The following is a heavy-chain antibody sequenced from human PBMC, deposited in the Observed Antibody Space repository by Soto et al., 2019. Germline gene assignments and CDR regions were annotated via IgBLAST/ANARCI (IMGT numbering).Heavy chain of an antibody. CDR1: GFTFSSYA. Sequence: PGGSLRLSCAASGFTFSSYAMSWVRQAPGKGLEWVSAISGSGGSTYYADSVKGRFTISRDNSKNTLYLQMNSLRAEDTAVYYCAKEHQNYDILTGYYTDDAFDIWGQGTVVTVSS. J-gene: IGHJ3*02. D-gene: IGHD3-9*01. CDR3: AKEHQNYDILTGYYTDDAFDI. CDR2: ISGSGGST. V-gene: IGHV3-23*01.